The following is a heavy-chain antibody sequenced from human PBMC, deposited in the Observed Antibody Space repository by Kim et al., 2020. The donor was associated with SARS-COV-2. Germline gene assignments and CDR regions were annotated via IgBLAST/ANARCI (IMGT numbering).Heavy chain of an antibody. Sequence: GGSLRLSCAASGFTLSSYAMSWVRQAPGMGLEWVSVIYSGGTGTNYADSVKGRFTISRDSAKNTLYLQMNSLTAEDMALYYCARDSRGYTGIRLSFDIWG. CDR2: IYSGGTGT. CDR3: ARDSRGYTGIRLSFDI. CDR1: GFTLSSYA. J-gene: IGHJ3*02. D-gene: IGHD1-26*01. V-gene: IGHV3-23*03.